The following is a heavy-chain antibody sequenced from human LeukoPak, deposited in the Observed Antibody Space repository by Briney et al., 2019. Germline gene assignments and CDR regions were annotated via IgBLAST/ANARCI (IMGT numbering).Heavy chain of an antibody. CDR3: AREHHGSGLFDY. CDR1: GGTFSSYA. V-gene: IGHV1-69*05. D-gene: IGHD3-10*01. Sequence: SVKVSCKASGGTFSSYAISWMRQAPGQGLEWMGGIIPIFGTANYAQKFQGRVTITTDESTSTAYMELSSLRSEDTAVYYCAREHHGSGLFDYWGQGTLVTVSS. J-gene: IGHJ4*02. CDR2: IIPIFGTA.